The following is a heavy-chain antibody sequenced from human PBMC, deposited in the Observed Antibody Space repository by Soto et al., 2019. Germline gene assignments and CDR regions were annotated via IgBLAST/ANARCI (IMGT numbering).Heavy chain of an antibody. CDR2: SYYTRST. V-gene: IGHV4-39*01. CDR3: VKQGYYGSGTYYIPDY. CDR1: GGSISTRDSY. J-gene: IGHJ4*02. D-gene: IGHD3-10*01. Sequence: SETLSLTCVVSGGSISTRDSYWGWVRQAPGKGLEFIGSSYYTRSTYYNPSLESRVTVSVDTSEDHFSLKLTSVTAADTAVYYCVKQGYYGSGTYYIPDYWGPGILVTVSS.